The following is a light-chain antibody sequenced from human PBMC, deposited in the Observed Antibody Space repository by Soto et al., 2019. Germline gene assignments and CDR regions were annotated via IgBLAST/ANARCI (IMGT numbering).Light chain of an antibody. V-gene: IGLV2-11*01. Sequence: QSALTQPRSVSGSPGHSVTISCTGTSSDVGGYSYVSWHQQHPGKAPKLMISDVSKRPSGVPDRFSGSKFGNTASLTISGLQAEDEADYYCCSYAGAFTYVFGSGTKLTVL. J-gene: IGLJ1*01. CDR3: CSYAGAFTYV. CDR2: DVS. CDR1: SSDVGGYSY.